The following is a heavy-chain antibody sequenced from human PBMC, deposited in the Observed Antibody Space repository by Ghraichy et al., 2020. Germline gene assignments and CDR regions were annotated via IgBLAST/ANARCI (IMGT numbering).Heavy chain of an antibody. CDR2: IKTDGGDT. CDR3: VRDGHHWNFDY. D-gene: IGHD1-1*01. J-gene: IGHJ4*02. V-gene: IGHV3-74*01. Sequence: GGSLRLSCEASGFTFRNYWMHWVRHAPGKGLVWVSRIKTDGGDTRYADSVKGRFIISRDNVQNTMYLQMNSLRADDTAVYYCVRDGHHWNFDYWGQGTLLTVSS. CDR1: GFTFRNYW.